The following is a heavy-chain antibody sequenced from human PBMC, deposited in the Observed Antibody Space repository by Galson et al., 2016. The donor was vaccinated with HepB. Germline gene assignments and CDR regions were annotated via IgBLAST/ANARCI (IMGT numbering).Heavy chain of an antibody. D-gene: IGHD5-18*01. V-gene: IGHV3-23*01. CDR3: AREVSAPNGYNWYFDL. CDR1: GFTFSSYA. CDR2: ISGSGGST. J-gene: IGHJ2*01. Sequence: SLRLSCAASGFTFSSYAMSWVRQAPGKGLEWVSAISGSGGSTYYADSVKGRFTISRDNSKNTLYLQMNSLRAEDTAVYYSAREVSAPNGYNWYFDLWGRGTRVTVSS.